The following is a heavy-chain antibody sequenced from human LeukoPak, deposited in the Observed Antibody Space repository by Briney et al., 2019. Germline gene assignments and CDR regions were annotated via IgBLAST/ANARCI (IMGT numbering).Heavy chain of an antibody. V-gene: IGHV1-2*02. CDR2: INPNSGGT. J-gene: IGHJ5*02. Sequence: ASVKVSCKASGYTFTGYYMHWVRQAPGQGLEWMGWINPNSGGTNYAQKFQGRVTMTRDTSISTAYMELSRLRSDDTAVYYCXRXXTYSSGLSWFDPWGQGTLVTVSS. D-gene: IGHD6-19*01. CDR3: XRXXTYSSGLSWFDP. CDR1: GYTFTGYY.